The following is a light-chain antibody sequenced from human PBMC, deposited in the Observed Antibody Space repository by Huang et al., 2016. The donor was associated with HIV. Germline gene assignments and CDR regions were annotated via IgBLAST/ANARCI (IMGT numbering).Light chain of an antibody. CDR2: WAS. CDR1: QSVLSSSNNKNY. Sequence: DIVMTQSPDSLAVSLGERATIYCKSSQSVLSSSNNKNYLAWYQQKSGQAPKLLIYWASTREAGVPDRFSGSGSGTDFTLTISSLQAEDVAVYFCQQYYSIPWTFGQGTKVEVK. V-gene: IGKV4-1*01. J-gene: IGKJ1*01. CDR3: QQYYSIPWT.